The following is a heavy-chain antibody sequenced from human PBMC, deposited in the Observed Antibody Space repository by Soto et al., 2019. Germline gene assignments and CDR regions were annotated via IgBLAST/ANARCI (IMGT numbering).Heavy chain of an antibody. Sequence: QVQLEQSGAEVKKPGASVKVSCQTSGYTFTSYTLHWVRQAPGQGLEWLGGINAGNGRGKYSQRSKNRVSVPTATPTSTAFMEIKDPRSKATALYYCARGGGWVGEASFDPWGQGTLVIVSS. D-gene: IGHD3-10*01. CDR1: GYTFTSYT. CDR2: INAGNGRG. V-gene: IGHV1-3*01. J-gene: IGHJ5*02. CDR3: ARGGGWVGEASFDP.